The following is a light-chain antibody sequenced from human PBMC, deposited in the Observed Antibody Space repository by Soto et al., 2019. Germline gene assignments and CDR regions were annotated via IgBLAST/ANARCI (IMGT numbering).Light chain of an antibody. CDR3: QVYGISPKT. Sequence: VLTQSPGTLSLSPGEGATLSCRASQRVASDLAWYLQKPGQPPRLLIYDASIRATGIPDRISGSGSERDFTLTISRLEPEDAAVYYCQVYGISPKTFGQGTKVE. CDR2: DAS. V-gene: IGKV3-20*01. CDR1: QRVASD. J-gene: IGKJ1*01.